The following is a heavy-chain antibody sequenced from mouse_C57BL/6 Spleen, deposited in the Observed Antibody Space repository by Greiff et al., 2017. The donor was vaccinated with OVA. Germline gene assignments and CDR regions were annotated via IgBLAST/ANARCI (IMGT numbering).Heavy chain of an antibody. CDR2: ISNGGGST. Sequence: EVHLVESGGGLVQPGGSLKLSCAASGFTFSDYYMYWVRQTPEKRLEWVAYISNGGGSTYYPDTVKGRFTISRDNAKNTLYLQMSRLKSEDTAMYYCARMDSSSYFDYWGQGTTLTVSS. CDR1: GFTFSDYY. D-gene: IGHD1-1*01. J-gene: IGHJ2*01. CDR3: ARMDSSSYFDY. V-gene: IGHV5-12*01.